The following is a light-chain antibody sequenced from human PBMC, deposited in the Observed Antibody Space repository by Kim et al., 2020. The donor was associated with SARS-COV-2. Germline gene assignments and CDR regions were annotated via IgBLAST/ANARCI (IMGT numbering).Light chain of an antibody. V-gene: IGLV2-11*03. CDR3: CSSAGSFTYV. Sequence: GQSVTISFAGTSSDVGGYNYVTWYQQHPGKAPKLMIYDVTKRPSGVPDRFSGSKSGNTASLTISGLQADDEADYYCCSSAGSFTYVFGTGTKVTVL. J-gene: IGLJ1*01. CDR2: DVT. CDR1: SSDVGGYNY.